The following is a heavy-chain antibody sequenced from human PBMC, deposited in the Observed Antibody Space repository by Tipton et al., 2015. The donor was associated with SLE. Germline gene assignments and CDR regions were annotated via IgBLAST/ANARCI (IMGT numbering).Heavy chain of an antibody. V-gene: IGHV4-39*07. CDR3: AVIDWFAY. CDR2: IYYSGST. Sequence: TLSLTCTVSGGSISSSSYYWGWIRQPPGKGLEWIWGIYYSGSTYYNPSLKSRVSMSIDTSKNQLSLKLNSVTAADTAMYYCAVIDWFAYWGQGTLVTVSS. D-gene: IGHD3-9*01. J-gene: IGHJ4*02. CDR1: GGSISSSSYY.